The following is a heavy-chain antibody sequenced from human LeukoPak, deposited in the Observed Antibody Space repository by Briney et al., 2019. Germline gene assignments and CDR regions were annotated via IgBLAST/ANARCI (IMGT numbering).Heavy chain of an antibody. D-gene: IGHD3-10*01. J-gene: IGHJ4*02. CDR3: AKDLSRYYYGSGSRDY. CDR2: ISGSGGST. Sequence: PGRSLRLSCAASGFTFSSYAMSWVRQAPGKGLEWVSAISGSGGSTYYADSVKGRFTISRDNSKNTLYLQMNSLRAEDTAVYYCAKDLSRYYYGSGSRDYWGQGTLVTVTS. V-gene: IGHV3-23*01. CDR1: GFTFSSYA.